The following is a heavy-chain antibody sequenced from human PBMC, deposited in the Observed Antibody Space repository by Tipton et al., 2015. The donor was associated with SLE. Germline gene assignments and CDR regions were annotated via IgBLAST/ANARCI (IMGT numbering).Heavy chain of an antibody. CDR1: GYTYTTYA. V-gene: IGHV1-18*01. J-gene: IGHJ4*02. CDR3: ARDKGGALIDF. Sequence: QLVQSGGEVKRPGASVKVSCKASGYTYTTYAINWVRQAPGQGLEWMGWMSAYNGDTNYALKFKGRVTMTTDPSTNTASMELRSLRSDDTAVYFCARDKGGALIDFWGQGSLVTVSS. CDR2: MSAYNGDT. D-gene: IGHD3-16*01.